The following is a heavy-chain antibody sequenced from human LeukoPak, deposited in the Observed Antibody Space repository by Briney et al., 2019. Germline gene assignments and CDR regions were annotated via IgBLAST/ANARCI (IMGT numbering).Heavy chain of an antibody. Sequence: GGSLRLSCAASGFTFSSYTMTWVRQAPGKGLEWVSAIICSGGSTFYADSVKGRFTISRDNAKNTVYLQMSSLRVEDTAVYFCTKDAGYASDYWGQGILVPVSS. CDR1: GFTFSSYT. D-gene: IGHD2-15*01. J-gene: IGHJ4*02. V-gene: IGHV3-23*01. CDR2: IICSGGST. CDR3: TKDAGYASDY.